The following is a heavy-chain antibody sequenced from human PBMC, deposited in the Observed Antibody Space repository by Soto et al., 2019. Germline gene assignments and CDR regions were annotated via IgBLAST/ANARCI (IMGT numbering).Heavy chain of an antibody. CDR1: GFTFSSYA. V-gene: IGHV3-23*01. J-gene: IGHJ6*02. CDR3: AKGPYSSSFYYYYGMDV. CDR2: ISGSGGST. D-gene: IGHD6-6*01. Sequence: EVQLLESGGGLVQPGGSLRLSCAASGFTFSSYAMSWVRQAPGKGLEWVSAISGSGGSTYYADSVKGRFTISRDNSKHTLYLQMNSLRAEDTAVYYCAKGPYSSSFYYYYGMDVWGQGTTVTVSS.